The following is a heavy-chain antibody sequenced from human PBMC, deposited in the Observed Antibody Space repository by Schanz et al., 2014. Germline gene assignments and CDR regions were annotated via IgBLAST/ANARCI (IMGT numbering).Heavy chain of an antibody. CDR1: GFPFSDYF. J-gene: IGHJ4*02. D-gene: IGHD2-2*01. V-gene: IGHV3-11*01. CDR2: IGNGGVTL. CDR3: ARYHSAEGYCSAGPPIDY. Sequence: VQLVESGGGLVQPGGSLRLSCAASGFPFSDYFMAWIRQPPGRGLEWVSFIGNGGVTLYYADSVKGRFTISSDTSKSSLSMQTDCLRSKDTTAYDCARYHSAEGYCSAGPPIDYWGQGTLLTVSS.